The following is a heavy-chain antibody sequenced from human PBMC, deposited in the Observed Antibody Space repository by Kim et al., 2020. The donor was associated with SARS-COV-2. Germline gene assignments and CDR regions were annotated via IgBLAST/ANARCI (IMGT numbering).Heavy chain of an antibody. CDR3: ARDRTMAGGGYFDY. CDR2: ISWNSGSI. Sequence: GGSLRLSCAASGFTFDDYAMHWVRQAPGKGLEWVSGISWNSGSIGYADSVKGRFTISRDNAKNSLYLQMNSLRAEDTALYYCARDRTMAGGGYFDYWGQGTLVTVSS. V-gene: IGHV3-9*01. CDR1: GFTFDDYA. J-gene: IGHJ4*02. D-gene: IGHD3-10*01.